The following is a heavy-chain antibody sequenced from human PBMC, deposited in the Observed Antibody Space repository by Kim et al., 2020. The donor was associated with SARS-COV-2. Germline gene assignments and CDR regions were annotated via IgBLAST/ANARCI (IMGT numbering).Heavy chain of an antibody. CDR2: ISSSGSTI. CDR1: GFTFSSYE. Sequence: GGSLRLSCAASGFTFSSYEMNWVRQAPGKGLEWVSYISSSGSTIYYADSVKGRFTISRDNAKNSLYLQMNSLRAEDTAVYYCARDHHFWSGRDAFDIWGQGTMVTVSS. V-gene: IGHV3-48*03. J-gene: IGHJ3*02. CDR3: ARDHHFWSGRDAFDI. D-gene: IGHD3-3*02.